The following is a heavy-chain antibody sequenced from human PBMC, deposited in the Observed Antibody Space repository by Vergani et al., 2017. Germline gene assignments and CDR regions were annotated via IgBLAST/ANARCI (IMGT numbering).Heavy chain of an antibody. Sequence: QVQLQESGPGLLKPSQTLSLNCTVSGGSVSSGSYYWSWIRQPVGKGLEWIGRIYLSGSTNYSPSLESRVTISIHPSKNQVSLQLNSVTAADTAVYYCARSFHGAGRPFDYWGQGTLVTVSS. D-gene: IGHD3-10*01. CDR1: GGSVSSGSYY. J-gene: IGHJ4*02. CDR2: IYLSGST. V-gene: IGHV4-61*02. CDR3: ARSFHGAGRPFDY.